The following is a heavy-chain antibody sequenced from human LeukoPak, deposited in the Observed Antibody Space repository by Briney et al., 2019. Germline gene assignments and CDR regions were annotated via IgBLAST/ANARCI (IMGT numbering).Heavy chain of an antibody. Sequence: SETLSLTCTVSGGSISSGGYYWSWIRQHPGKGLEWIGYIYYSGSTYYNPSLKCRVTISVDTSKNQFSLKLSSVTAADTAVYYCXRDRGSYCSGGSCYSGRLDYWGQGTLVTVSS. CDR3: XRDRGSYCSGGSCYSGRLDY. J-gene: IGHJ4*02. CDR2: IYYSGST. D-gene: IGHD2-15*01. V-gene: IGHV4-31*03. CDR1: GGSISSGGYY.